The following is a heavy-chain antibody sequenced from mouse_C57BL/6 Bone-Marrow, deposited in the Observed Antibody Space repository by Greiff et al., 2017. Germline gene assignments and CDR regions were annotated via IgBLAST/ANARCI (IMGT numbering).Heavy chain of an antibody. CDR3: ARGDYDYDMRDY. J-gene: IGHJ2*01. CDR2: FDPIGGGT. Sequence: QVQLQQSGAELARPGSSVKLSCKASGYTFTSYWMHWVKQRPGRGLGGIGRFDPIGGGTKYNEKFKRKATLTVDKPSSTADRQLSSLTSEDSAVYYCARGDYDYDMRDYWGQGTTLTVSS. D-gene: IGHD2-4*01. V-gene: IGHV1-72*01. CDR1: GYTFTSYW.